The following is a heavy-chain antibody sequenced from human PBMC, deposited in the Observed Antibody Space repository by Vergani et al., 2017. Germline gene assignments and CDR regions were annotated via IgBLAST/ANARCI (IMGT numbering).Heavy chain of an antibody. J-gene: IGHJ4*02. V-gene: IGHV3-7*01. Sequence: EVQLVESGGGLVQPGGSLRLSCAASGFTFSSYWMSWVRQAPGKGLEWVANIKQDGSEKYYVDSVKGRFTISRDNAKNSLYLQMNSLRAEDTAVYYCARDXLRYFDWLLYSPTLFDYWGQGTLVTVSS. CDR3: ARDXLRYFDWLLYSPTLFDY. CDR2: IKQDGSEK. D-gene: IGHD3-9*01. CDR1: GFTFSSYW.